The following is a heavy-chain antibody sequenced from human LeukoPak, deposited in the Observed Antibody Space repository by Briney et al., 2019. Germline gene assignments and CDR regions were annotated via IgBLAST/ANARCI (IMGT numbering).Heavy chain of an antibody. D-gene: IGHD3-3*01. V-gene: IGHV1-69*05. J-gene: IGHJ5*02. Sequence: SVKVSCKASGGTFSSYAISWVRQAPGQGLEWMGGIIPIFGTANYAQKFQGRVTITTDESTSTAYTELSSLRSEDTAVYYCARDGDYDFWSGPHNWFDPWGQGTLVTVSS. CDR2: IIPIFGTA. CDR3: ARDGDYDFWSGPHNWFDP. CDR1: GGTFSSYA.